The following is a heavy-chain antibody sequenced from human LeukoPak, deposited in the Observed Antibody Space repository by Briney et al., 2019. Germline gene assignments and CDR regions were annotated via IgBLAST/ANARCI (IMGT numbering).Heavy chain of an antibody. D-gene: IGHD3-10*01. V-gene: IGHV4-4*07. CDR2: IYPSGNT. CDR3: AREDSGSYYNYYYFYMDV. Sequence: SGTLSLTCSVSGGSFSSYFWSWVRQPAGKGLEWIGRIYPSGNTNYNPSLKSRVTLSVDTSKTQFSLRLSSVTAADTAVYYCAREDSGSYYNYYYFYMDVWGKGTTVTISS. CDR1: GGSFSSYF. J-gene: IGHJ6*03.